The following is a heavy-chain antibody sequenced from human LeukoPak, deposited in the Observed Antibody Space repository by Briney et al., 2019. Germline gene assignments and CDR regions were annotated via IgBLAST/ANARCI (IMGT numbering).Heavy chain of an antibody. D-gene: IGHD1-26*01. CDR1: GLTFSSYA. Sequence: GGSLRLSCAASGLTFSSYAMSWVRQAPGKGLEWVSAISGSGGSTYYADSVKGRFTISRDNSKNTLYLQMNSLRAEDTAVYYCAKAGGSYPLRYYLDYWGQGTLVTVSS. CDR3: AKAGGSYPLRYYLDY. J-gene: IGHJ4*02. V-gene: IGHV3-23*01. CDR2: ISGSGGST.